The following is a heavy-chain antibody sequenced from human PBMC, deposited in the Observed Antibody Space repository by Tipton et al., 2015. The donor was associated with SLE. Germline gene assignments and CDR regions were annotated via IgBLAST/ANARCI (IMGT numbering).Heavy chain of an antibody. CDR3: ARGAKERITLVRVRPYYFDY. CDR2: LYYTGST. D-gene: IGHD3-10*01. Sequence: TLSLTCTVSGGSISSHYWCWFRQPPGKGLEWIGYLYYTGSTNYNPSLSSRVTMSVGTSKNQFSLKLRSVTAADTAVYYCARGAKERITLVRVRPYYFDYWGQGSLVTDTS. J-gene: IGHJ4*01. V-gene: IGHV4-59*11. CDR1: GGSISSHY.